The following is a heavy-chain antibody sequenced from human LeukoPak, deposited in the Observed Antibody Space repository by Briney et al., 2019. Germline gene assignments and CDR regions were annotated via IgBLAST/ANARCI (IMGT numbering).Heavy chain of an antibody. Sequence: GGSLRLSCAASGFTFSSYSMNWVRQAPGKGLEWVSSISSSSSYINYADSVKGRFTISRDNANNSLYLQMNSLRAEDTAVYYCARGRIAVAGTYIPSNWGPQLYYMDVWGKGTTVTVSS. J-gene: IGHJ6*03. CDR2: ISSSSSYI. CDR1: GFTFSSYS. V-gene: IGHV3-21*01. D-gene: IGHD6-19*01. CDR3: ARGRIAVAGTYIPSNWGPQLYYMDV.